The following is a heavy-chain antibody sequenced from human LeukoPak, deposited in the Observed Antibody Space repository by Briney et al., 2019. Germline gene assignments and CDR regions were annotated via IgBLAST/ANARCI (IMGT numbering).Heavy chain of an antibody. V-gene: IGHV3-53*01. J-gene: IGHJ4*02. Sequence: PGGSLRLSCAASGFTVSDNYINWVRQAPGKGLEWVSLIYTGGSTSYADSVKGRFTISRDNSKNTLYLQMNSLRVEDTAVYYCARVFYDSRGSFPFDYWGQGSLVTVSS. CDR1: GFTVSDNY. CDR3: ARVFYDSRGSFPFDY. CDR2: IYTGGST. D-gene: IGHD3-22*01.